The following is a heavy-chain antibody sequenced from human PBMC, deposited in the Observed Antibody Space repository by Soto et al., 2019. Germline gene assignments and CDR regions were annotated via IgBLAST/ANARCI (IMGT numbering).Heavy chain of an antibody. CDR3: ARGGIVVVPAPHLFDY. D-gene: IGHD2-2*01. CDR2: INPSGDT. Sequence: ASVKVSCKASGDTFTSYYMHWVRQAPGQGLEWMGIINPSGDTSYAQKFQGWVTMTRDTSISTAYMELSRLRSDDTAVYYCARGGIVVVPAPHLFDYWGQGTLVTVSS. CDR1: GDTFTSYY. J-gene: IGHJ4*02. V-gene: IGHV1-2*04.